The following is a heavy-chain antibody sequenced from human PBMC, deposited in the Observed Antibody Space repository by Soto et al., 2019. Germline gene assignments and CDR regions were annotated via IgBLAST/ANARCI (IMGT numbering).Heavy chain of an antibody. D-gene: IGHD6-19*01. CDR2: IRSKTNSYAT. CDR1: GFTFVNAW. J-gene: IGHJ4*02. CDR3: TRQTDAVQWLVVPTDYNFDY. V-gene: IGHV3-73*01. Sequence: PWGSLRLSCAASGFTFVNAWISWFGHAAWKGREWVVHIRSKTNSYATAYAESVKGRFTISRDDSMNTAYLQMNSLKTEDTAVYFCTRQTDAVQWLVVPTDYNFDYWGQGTLVTVSS.